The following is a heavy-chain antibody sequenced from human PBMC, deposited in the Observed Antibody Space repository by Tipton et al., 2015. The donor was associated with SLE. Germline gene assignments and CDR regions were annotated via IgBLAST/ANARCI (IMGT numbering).Heavy chain of an antibody. Sequence: GLVKPSETLSLTCTVSAASINSYYWSWIRQPPGKGLEWIGYIYYTGSTNYNPSLKSRVTISVDTSKNQFSLKLRSVTAADTAVYYCARGYCSPGSCQRGYYFDYWGQGTLVTVSS. V-gene: IGHV4-59*08. J-gene: IGHJ4*02. D-gene: IGHD2-15*01. CDR3: ARGYCSPGSCQRGYYFDY. CDR2: IYYTGST. CDR1: AASINSYY.